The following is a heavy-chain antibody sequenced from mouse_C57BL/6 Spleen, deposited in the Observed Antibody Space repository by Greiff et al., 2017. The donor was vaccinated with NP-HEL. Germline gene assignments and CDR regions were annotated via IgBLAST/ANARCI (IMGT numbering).Heavy chain of an antibody. J-gene: IGHJ2*01. Sequence: QVHVKQPGAELVRPGSSVKLSCKASGYTFTSYWMHWVKQRPIQGLEWIGNIDPSDSETHYNQKFKDKATLTVDKSSSTAYMQLSSLTSEDSAVYYCARGIYDGPYFDYWGQGTTLTVSS. CDR1: GYTFTSYW. D-gene: IGHD2-3*01. CDR3: ARGIYDGPYFDY. V-gene: IGHV1-52*01. CDR2: IDPSDSET.